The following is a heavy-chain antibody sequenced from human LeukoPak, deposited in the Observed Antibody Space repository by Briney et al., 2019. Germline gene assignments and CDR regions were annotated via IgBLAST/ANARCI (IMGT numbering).Heavy chain of an antibody. CDR3: ARGRNLVATSGYFDY. V-gene: IGHV3-30-3*01. CDR2: ISYDGTNN. D-gene: IGHD5-12*01. J-gene: IGHJ4*02. Sequence: ISYDGTNNYYADSVKGRFTISRDNSKNTLYLQMNSLRAEDTAVYYCARGRNLVATSGYFDYWGQGTLVTVSS.